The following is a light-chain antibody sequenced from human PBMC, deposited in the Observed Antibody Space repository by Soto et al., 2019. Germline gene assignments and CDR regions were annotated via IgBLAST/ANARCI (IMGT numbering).Light chain of an antibody. Sequence: EIVLTQSPGALSLSPGVRVTLSCRASQSVGSSFLAWYQQRPDQAPRLLIYAASSRATGIPDRFSGSGSGTDFTLTINRLEPEDFGVYYCQQYGNRPTTFGQGTRLEIK. CDR1: QSVGSSF. V-gene: IGKV3-20*01. J-gene: IGKJ5*01. CDR2: AAS. CDR3: QQYGNRPTT.